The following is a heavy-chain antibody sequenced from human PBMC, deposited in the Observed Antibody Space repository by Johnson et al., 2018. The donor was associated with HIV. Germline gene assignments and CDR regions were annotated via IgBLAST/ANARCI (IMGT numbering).Heavy chain of an antibody. Sequence: VQLVESGGGLVHPGGSLTLSCAASGFSFTKTWMSWVRQAPGKGLEWVGRFKSNSDGGTIDYAAPVKGRFSISRDDSKNTLFLQMNSLKTEYTALYYCTAHYRNAFDIWGQGTMVTVSS. J-gene: IGHJ3*02. CDR1: GFSFTKTW. CDR2: FKSNSDGGTI. V-gene: IGHV3-15*01. D-gene: IGHD1-26*01. CDR3: TAHYRNAFDI.